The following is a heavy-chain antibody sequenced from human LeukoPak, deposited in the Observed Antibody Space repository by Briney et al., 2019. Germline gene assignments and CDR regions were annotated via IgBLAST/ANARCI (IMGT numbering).Heavy chain of an antibody. Sequence: GGSLRLSCAASGFTFSSYWMSWVRQAPGKGLEWVANIKQDGSEKYYVDSVKGRFTISRDNAKNSLYLQIHSLRAEDTAVYYCARAGIFGSGSPKYNWFDPWGQGTLVTVSS. D-gene: IGHD3-10*01. CDR1: GFTFSSYW. J-gene: IGHJ5*02. CDR2: IKQDGSEK. V-gene: IGHV3-7*01. CDR3: ARAGIFGSGSPKYNWFDP.